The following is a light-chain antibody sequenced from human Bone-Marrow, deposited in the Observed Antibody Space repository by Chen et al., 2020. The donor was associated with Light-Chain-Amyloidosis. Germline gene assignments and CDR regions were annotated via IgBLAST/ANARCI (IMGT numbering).Light chain of an antibody. CDR3: QQVNSYTSWT. V-gene: IGKV1-13*02. Sequence: AIQLTQSPSSLSASVGDRVTITCRASQCISSALAWYQQKPGKAPKLLVYDASSLEIGVPSRLRGSGSGKDFTLSISSLQPEDFARYYCQQVNSYTSWTFGQGTKVEIK. CDR1: QCISSA. J-gene: IGKJ1*01. CDR2: DAS.